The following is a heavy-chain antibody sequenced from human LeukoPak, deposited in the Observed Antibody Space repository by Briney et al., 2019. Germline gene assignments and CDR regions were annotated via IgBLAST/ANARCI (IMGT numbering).Heavy chain of an antibody. J-gene: IGHJ6*03. CDR2: ISGSGGST. CDR3: ARVRVQLERPGARSDYYYYYYMDV. V-gene: IGHV3-23*01. Sequence: QPGGSLRLPCTASGFTFSRSAMTWVRQAPGKGLEWVSAISGSGGSTYYADSVKGRFTISRDNSKNTLYLQMNSLRAEDTAVYYCARVRVQLERPGARSDYYYYYYMDVWGKGTTVTISS. D-gene: IGHD1-1*01. CDR1: GFTFSRSA.